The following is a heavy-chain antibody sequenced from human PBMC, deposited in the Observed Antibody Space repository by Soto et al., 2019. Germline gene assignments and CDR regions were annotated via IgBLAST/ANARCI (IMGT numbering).Heavy chain of an antibody. CDR2: IYYSGST. J-gene: IGHJ6*02. V-gene: IGHV4-59*08. CDR3: ARHLVRYYGSEDYYYYGMDV. CDR1: GGSISSYY. Sequence: SETLSLTCTVSGGSISSYYWSWIRQPPGKGLEWIGYIYYSGSTNYNPSLKSRVTISVDTSKNQFSLKLSSVTAADTAVYYCARHLVRYYGSEDYYYYGMDVWGQGTTVTVSS. D-gene: IGHD3-10*01.